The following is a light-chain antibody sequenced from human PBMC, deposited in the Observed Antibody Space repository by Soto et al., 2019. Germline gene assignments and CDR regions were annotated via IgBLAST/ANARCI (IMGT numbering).Light chain of an antibody. CDR3: QQRSNWLYT. V-gene: IGKV3-11*01. Sequence: DIVLTQSPGTLSLSPGERATLSCRASQSVRSHYLAWYQQKPGQAPRLLIYDASNRATGIPARFSGSGSGTDFTLTISSLEPEDFAVYYYQQRSNWLYTFGQGTKVDIK. CDR1: QSVRSHY. J-gene: IGKJ2*01. CDR2: DAS.